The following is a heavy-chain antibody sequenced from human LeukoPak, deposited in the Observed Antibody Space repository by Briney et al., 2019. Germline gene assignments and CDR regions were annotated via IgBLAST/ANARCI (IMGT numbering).Heavy chain of an antibody. CDR3: ARDREMATIKGDAFDI. V-gene: IGHV3-11*04. Sequence: GGSLRLSCEASGFTFSDPYMSWIRQAPGKGLECLSYISGSGTDINYADSVRGRFTISRDNAKNLLYLQMNDLRVEDTAVYYCARDREMATIKGDAFDIWGQGTMVAVSS. J-gene: IGHJ3*02. D-gene: IGHD5-24*01. CDR2: ISGSGTDI. CDR1: GFTFSDPY.